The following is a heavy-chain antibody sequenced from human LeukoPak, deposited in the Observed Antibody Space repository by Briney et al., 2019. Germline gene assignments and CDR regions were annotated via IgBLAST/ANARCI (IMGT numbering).Heavy chain of an antibody. J-gene: IGHJ4*02. D-gene: IGHD3-10*01. CDR1: GGSISSYY. V-gene: IGHV4-59*01. CDR3: AGAGSGSYYTYFDY. Sequence: PSETLSLTCIVSGGSISSYYWSWIRQPPGKGLEWIGYIYYSGSTNYNPSLKSRVTISVDTSKNQFSLKLSSVTAADTAVYYCAGAGSGSYYTYFDYWGQGTLVTVSS. CDR2: IYYSGST.